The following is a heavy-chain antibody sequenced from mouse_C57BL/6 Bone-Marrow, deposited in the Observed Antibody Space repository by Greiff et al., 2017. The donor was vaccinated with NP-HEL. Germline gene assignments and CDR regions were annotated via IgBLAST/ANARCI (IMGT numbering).Heavy chain of an antibody. CDR2: INPNNGGT. V-gene: IGHV1-26*01. D-gene: IGHD1-1*01. J-gene: IGHJ4*01. CDR1: GYTFTDYY. Sequence: EVQLQQSGPELVKPGASVKISCKASGYTFTDYYMNWVKQSHGKSLEWIGDINPNNGGTSYNQKFKGKATLTVDKSSSTAYMELRSLTSEDSAVYYCAREGLEVVARYAMDYWGQGTSVTVSS. CDR3: AREGLEVVARYAMDY.